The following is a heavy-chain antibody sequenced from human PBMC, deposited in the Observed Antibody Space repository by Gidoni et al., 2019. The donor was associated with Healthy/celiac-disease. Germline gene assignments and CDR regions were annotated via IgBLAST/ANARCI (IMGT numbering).Heavy chain of an antibody. D-gene: IGHD4-17*01. V-gene: IGHV3-21*01. CDR3: ASGTVTTDYYYGMDV. CDR1: GFTFSSYS. Sequence: EVQLVESGGGLVKPGGSLRISCAASGFTFSSYSMNWVSQAPGKGLEWVSSISSISSYIYYADSVKGRFTISRDNAKNSLYLQMNSLRAEDTAVYYCASGTVTTDYYYGMDVWGQGTTVTVSS. CDR2: ISSISSYI. J-gene: IGHJ6*02.